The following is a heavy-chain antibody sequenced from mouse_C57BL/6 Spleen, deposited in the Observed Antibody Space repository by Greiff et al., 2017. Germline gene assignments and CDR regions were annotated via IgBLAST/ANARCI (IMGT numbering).Heavy chain of an antibody. D-gene: IGHD2-5*01. CDR2: IHPNSGST. J-gene: IGHJ1*03. Sequence: QVQLQQPGAELVKPGASVKLSCKASGYTFTSYWMHWVKQRPGQGLEWIGMIHPNSGSTNYNEKFKSKATLTVDKSSSTAYMQLSSLTSEDSAVYYCARDYYSNYDWYFDVWGTGTTVTVSS. CDR3: ARDYYSNYDWYFDV. CDR1: GYTFTSYW. V-gene: IGHV1-64*01.